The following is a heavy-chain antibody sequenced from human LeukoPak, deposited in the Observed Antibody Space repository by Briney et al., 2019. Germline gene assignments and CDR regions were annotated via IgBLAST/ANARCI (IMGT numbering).Heavy chain of an antibody. Sequence: GGSLRLSCAASGFTFSRYGMHWVRQAPGKGLEWVAVMSYDGSNKYYADSVKGRFTISRDNSKNTLYLQMNSLRAEDTAVYYCARDTSGGDCYWAFDCWGQGTLVTVSS. CDR1: GFTFSRYG. CDR3: ARDTSGGDCYWAFDC. CDR2: MSYDGSNK. D-gene: IGHD2-21*02. V-gene: IGHV3-30*19. J-gene: IGHJ4*02.